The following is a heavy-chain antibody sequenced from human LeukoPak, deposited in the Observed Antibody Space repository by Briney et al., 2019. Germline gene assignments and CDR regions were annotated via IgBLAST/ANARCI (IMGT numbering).Heavy chain of an antibody. J-gene: IGHJ4*02. CDR2: INHSGST. Sequence: SETLSLTCAVYGGSFSGYYWSWLRQPPGKGLEWIGEINHSGSTNYNPSLKSRVTISVDTSKNQFSLKLNSVTAADTAVYYCARPSGGDYVRYFDYWGQGTLVTVSS. V-gene: IGHV4-34*01. CDR3: ARPSGGDYVRYFDY. CDR1: GGSFSGYY. D-gene: IGHD4-17*01.